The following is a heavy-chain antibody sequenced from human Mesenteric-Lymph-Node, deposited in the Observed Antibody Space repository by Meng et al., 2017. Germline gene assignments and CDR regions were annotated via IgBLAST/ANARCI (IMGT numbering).Heavy chain of an antibody. D-gene: IGHD6-19*01. V-gene: IGHV4-30-4*01. CDR1: GGSINSGDYY. CDR3: ARDPYATGWAG. Sequence: QVRLQVSGPGLVKPSQTLSLTCTVSGGSINSGDYYWSWIRQPPGKGLEWIGYIYYTGSTYYNPSLKSRVTISMDTSKNQFSLRLRSVTAADTAVYYCARDPYATGWAGWGQGTLVTVSS. J-gene: IGHJ4*02. CDR2: IYYTGST.